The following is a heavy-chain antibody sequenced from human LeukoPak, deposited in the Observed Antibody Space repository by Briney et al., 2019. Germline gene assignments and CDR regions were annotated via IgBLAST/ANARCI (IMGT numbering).Heavy chain of an antibody. J-gene: IGHJ4*02. Sequence: GGSLRPSCAASGFTFSSYAMSWVRQAPGKGLEWVSAISGSGGSTYYADSVKGRFTISRDNSKNTLYLQMNSLRAEDTAVYYCAKDLYDSSGYYPPTYFDYWGQGTLVTVSS. CDR2: ISGSGGST. D-gene: IGHD3-22*01. V-gene: IGHV3-23*01. CDR1: GFTFSSYA. CDR3: AKDLYDSSGYYPPTYFDY.